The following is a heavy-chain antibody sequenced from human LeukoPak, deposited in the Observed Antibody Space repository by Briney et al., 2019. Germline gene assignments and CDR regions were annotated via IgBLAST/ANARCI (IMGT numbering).Heavy chain of an antibody. D-gene: IGHD3-9*01. V-gene: IGHV4-30-4*01. J-gene: IGHJ5*02. CDR3: ARELTYYDILTGYSPTAWSDP. CDR1: GGSISSGDYY. Sequence: PSQTLSLTCTVSGGSISSGDYYWSWIRQPPGKGLEWIGYIYYSGSTYYNPSLKSRVTISVDTSKNQFSLKLSSVTAADTAVYYCARELTYYDILTGYSPTAWSDPWGQGTLVTVSS. CDR2: IYYSGST.